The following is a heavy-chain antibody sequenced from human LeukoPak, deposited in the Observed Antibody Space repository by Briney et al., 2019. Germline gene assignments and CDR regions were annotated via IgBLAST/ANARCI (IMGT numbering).Heavy chain of an antibody. CDR2: ISTSSSYI. D-gene: IGHD6-19*01. J-gene: IGHJ5*02. V-gene: IGHV3-21*01. CDR1: GFTFSGYS. CDR3: XRXXGIAVAGAWFDP. Sequence: GXSLRXSCVASGFTFSGYSMNWVRQAPGKGLEWVSSISTSSSYIYYADSLKGRFTISRDNAKNSLYLQMNTLRAEDRAVYYCXRXXGIAVAGAWFDPWGQGTLVTVSS.